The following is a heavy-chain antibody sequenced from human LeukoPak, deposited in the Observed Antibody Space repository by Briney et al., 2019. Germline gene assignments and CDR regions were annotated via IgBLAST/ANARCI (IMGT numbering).Heavy chain of an antibody. CDR1: GFTFSSYA. V-gene: IGHV3-23*01. CDR2: ISSSGSST. D-gene: IGHD4-17*01. J-gene: IGHJ4*02. CDR3: AKGAYGDYDY. Sequence: QTGGSLRLSCAASGFTFSSYAMSWVRQAPGKRLEWVSAISSSGSSTYYADSVKGRVTTSRDNSKNTLYLQMNSLRAEDTAAYYCAKGAYGDYDYWGQGTLVTVSS.